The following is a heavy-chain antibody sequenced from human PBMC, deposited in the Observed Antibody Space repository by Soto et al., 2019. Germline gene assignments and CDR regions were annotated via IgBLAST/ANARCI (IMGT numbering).Heavy chain of an antibody. CDR1: GDSITSNSYF. D-gene: IGHD3-10*01. V-gene: IGHV4-39*01. Sequence: SETLSLTCTVSGDSITSNSYFWAWIRQPPGKGLEWIGSIYYSGTTYYNPSLKSRVTISVDRSKNQFSLKLSSVTAADTAVYYCARAWKMVRGVIIYYYGMDVWGQGTTVTVSS. CDR3: ARAWKMVRGVIIYYYGMDV. J-gene: IGHJ6*02. CDR2: IYYSGTT.